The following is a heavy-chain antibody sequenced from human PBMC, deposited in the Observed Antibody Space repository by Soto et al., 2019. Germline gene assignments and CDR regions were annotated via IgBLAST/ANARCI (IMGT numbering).Heavy chain of an antibody. Sequence: ASETLSLTFTFSDGSISSYYWGWIRQPPGKGLEWIGYIFYTGSTNYNPSLKSRVTISVDTSKNQFSLKLSSVTAADTAVYYCARHYPIGNNWNYFDYWGQGTLVTVSS. J-gene: IGHJ4*02. CDR3: ARHYPIGNNWNYFDY. D-gene: IGHD1-1*01. CDR1: DGSISSYY. V-gene: IGHV4-59*08. CDR2: IFYTGST.